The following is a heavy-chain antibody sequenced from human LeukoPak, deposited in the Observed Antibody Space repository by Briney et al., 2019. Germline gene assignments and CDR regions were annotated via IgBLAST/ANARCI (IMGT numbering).Heavy chain of an antibody. CDR1: GGSISSSSYY. Sequence: SETLSLACTVSGGSISSSSYYWGWIRQPPGKGLEWIGSIYYSGSTYYNPSLKSRVTISVDTSKNQFSLKLSSVTAADTAVYYCARQRYKSYPDYWGQGTLVTVSS. CDR3: ARQRYKSYPDY. D-gene: IGHD3-10*01. V-gene: IGHV4-39*01. CDR2: IYYSGST. J-gene: IGHJ4*02.